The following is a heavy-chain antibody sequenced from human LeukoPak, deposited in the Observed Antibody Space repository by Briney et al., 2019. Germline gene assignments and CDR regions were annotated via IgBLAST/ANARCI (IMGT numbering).Heavy chain of an antibody. CDR3: ARYIVVVVAATPASDYYYGMDV. D-gene: IGHD2-15*01. CDR2: ISAYNGNT. Sequence: ASVKVSCKASGYTFTSYGISWVRQAPGQGLEWMGWISAYNGNTNYAQKLQGRVTMTTDTSTSTAYMELRSLRSDDTAVHYCARYIVVVVAATPASDYYYGMDVWGQGTTVTVSS. J-gene: IGHJ6*02. V-gene: IGHV1-18*01. CDR1: GYTFTSYG.